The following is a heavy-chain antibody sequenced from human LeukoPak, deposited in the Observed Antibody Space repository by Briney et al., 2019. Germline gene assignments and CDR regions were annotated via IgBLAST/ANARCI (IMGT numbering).Heavy chain of an antibody. J-gene: IGHJ5*02. CDR1: GFTFSSYA. V-gene: IGHV3-23*01. CDR3: AKDPYGSGSPGFDP. D-gene: IGHD3-10*01. Sequence: GGSLRLSCAASGFTFSSYAMSWVRQAPGKGLEWVSAISGSGGSTYYADSVKGRFTISRDNSKNTLYLQMHSLRAEDTAVYYCAKDPYGSGSPGFDPWGQGTLVTVSS. CDR2: ISGSGGST.